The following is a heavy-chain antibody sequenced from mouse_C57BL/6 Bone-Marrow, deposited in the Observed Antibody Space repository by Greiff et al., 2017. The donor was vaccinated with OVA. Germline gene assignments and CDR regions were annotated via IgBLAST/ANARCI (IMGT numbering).Heavy chain of an antibody. D-gene: IGHD1-1*01. CDR2: INYDGSST. Sequence: EVHLVESEGGLVQPGSSMKLSCTASGFTFSDYYMAWVRQVPEKGLEWVANINYDGSSTYYLDSLPCRFISARDNAKNILYLQRSSLKSEDTATDYGATHYYGRDYFDYWGQGTTLTVSS. V-gene: IGHV5-16*01. CDR3: ATHYYGRDYFDY. CDR1: GFTFSDYY. J-gene: IGHJ2*01.